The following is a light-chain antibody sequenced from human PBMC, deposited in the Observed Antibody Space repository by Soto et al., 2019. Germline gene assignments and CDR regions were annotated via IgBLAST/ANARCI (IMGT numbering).Light chain of an antibody. CDR3: SSYTRSSTSYV. J-gene: IGLJ1*01. CDR1: SSDVGGYNY. Sequence: QSALTQPASVSGSPGQSITISRTGTSSDVGGYNYVSWYQQHPGKAPKLMIYEVSNRPSRVSNRFSGSKSGNTASLTISGLQAEDEADYYCSSYTRSSTSYVFGTGTKVTVL. CDR2: EVS. V-gene: IGLV2-14*01.